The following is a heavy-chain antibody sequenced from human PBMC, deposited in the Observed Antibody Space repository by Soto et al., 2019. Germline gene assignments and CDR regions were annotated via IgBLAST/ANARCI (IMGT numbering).Heavy chain of an antibody. CDR3: ARSLSSSASYFDP. V-gene: IGHV4-30-4*01. CDR2: IDTTGKT. J-gene: IGHJ5*02. D-gene: IGHD6-6*01. Sequence: PSETLSLTCYVSGNFIGSGDYSCTWIPQPPGEGLEYIGYIDTTGKTYYNSSLKSRPFISLDTSKSQFFLRLTSVTAADTAMYYWARSLSSSASYFDPSGQGTVVTVSS. CDR1: GNFIGSGDYS.